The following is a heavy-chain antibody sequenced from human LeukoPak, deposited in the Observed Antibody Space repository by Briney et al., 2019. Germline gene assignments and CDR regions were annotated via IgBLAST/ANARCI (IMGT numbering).Heavy chain of an antibody. V-gene: IGHV4-4*07. CDR2: IYTSGST. D-gene: IGHD3-10*01. Sequence: SETLSLTCTVSGVSISSYYWSWIRQPAGKGLEWIGRIYTSGSTNYNPSLKSRVTMSVDTSKNQFSLKLSSVTAADTAVYYCARCEVGVRGVISRFDPWGQGTLVTVSS. J-gene: IGHJ5*02. CDR3: ARCEVGVRGVISRFDP. CDR1: GVSISSYY.